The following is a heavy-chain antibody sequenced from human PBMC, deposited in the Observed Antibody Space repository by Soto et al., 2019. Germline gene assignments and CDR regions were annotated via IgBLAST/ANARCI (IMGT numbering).Heavy chain of an antibody. CDR2: IYYSGST. Sequence: SETLSLTCTVSGGSVSSGSYYWSWIRQPPGKGLEWIGYIYYSGSTNYNPSLKSRVTISVDTSKNQFSLKLSSVTAADTAVYYCARDKVVGATSYYYYYGMDVWGQGTTVTVSS. CDR3: ARDKVVGATSYYYYYGMDV. V-gene: IGHV4-61*01. D-gene: IGHD1-26*01. CDR1: GGSVSSGSYY. J-gene: IGHJ6*02.